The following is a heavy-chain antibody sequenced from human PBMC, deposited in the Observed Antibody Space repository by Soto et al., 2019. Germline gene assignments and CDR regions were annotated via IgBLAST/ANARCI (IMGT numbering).Heavy chain of an antibody. D-gene: IGHD3-10*01. Sequence: TGGSLRVSCAASGFTFSSYGMHWGRQAPGKGLEWVAVISYDGSNKYYADSVKGRFTISRDNSKNTLYLQMNSLRSEDTAVYYCARDGAVLLWFGEFTPSGYFDYWGQGTLVTVSS. V-gene: IGHV3-30*03. CDR2: ISYDGSNK. CDR3: ARDGAVLLWFGEFTPSGYFDY. J-gene: IGHJ4*02. CDR1: GFTFSSYG.